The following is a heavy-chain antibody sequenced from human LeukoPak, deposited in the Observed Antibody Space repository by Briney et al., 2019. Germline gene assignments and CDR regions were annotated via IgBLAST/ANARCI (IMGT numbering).Heavy chain of an antibody. CDR2: MNPNSGNT. Sequence: ASVKVSCKASGYTFTSYDINWVRQATGQGLEWMGWMNPNSGNTGYPRKFQGRVTMTRNTSISTAYMELSSLRSEDTAVYYCARSHAVSGYWYFDLRGRGTLVTVSS. D-gene: IGHD6-19*01. V-gene: IGHV1-8*01. CDR1: GYTFTSYD. CDR3: ARSHAVSGYWYFDL. J-gene: IGHJ2*01.